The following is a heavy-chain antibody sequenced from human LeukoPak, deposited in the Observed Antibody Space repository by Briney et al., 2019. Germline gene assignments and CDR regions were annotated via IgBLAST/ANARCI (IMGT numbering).Heavy chain of an antibody. CDR1: GITFTSHA. V-gene: IGHV3-23*01. D-gene: IGHD5-24*01. CDR3: AKGGVATMRDGYNYYYYYMEV. CDR2: ISGSGGHT. Sequence: GGSLRLSCAASGITFTSHAMSWVRQAPGKGLEWVSLISGSGGHTYYGDSVKGRFTISRDNSKSTLYLQMNSLRAEDTAVYYCAKGGVATMRDGYNYYYYYMEVWGRGTTVTVSS. J-gene: IGHJ6*03.